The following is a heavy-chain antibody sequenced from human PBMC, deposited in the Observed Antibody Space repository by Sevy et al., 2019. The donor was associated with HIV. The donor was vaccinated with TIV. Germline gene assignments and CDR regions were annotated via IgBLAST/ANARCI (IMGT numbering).Heavy chain of an antibody. V-gene: IGHV3-30*18. CDR3: AKVEGIGVVDYYYYYGMDV. CDR2: ISYDGSNK. CDR1: GFTFSSYG. D-gene: IGHD3-3*01. J-gene: IGHJ6*02. Sequence: GGSLRLSCAASGFTFSSYGMHWVRQAPGKGLEWVAVISYDGSNKYYADSVKGRFTNSRDNSKNTLYLQMDSLRAEDTAVYYCAKVEGIGVVDYYYYYGMDVWGQGTTVTVSS.